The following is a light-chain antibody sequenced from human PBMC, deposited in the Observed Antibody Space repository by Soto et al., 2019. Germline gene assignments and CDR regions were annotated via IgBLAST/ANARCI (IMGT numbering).Light chain of an antibody. CDR1: RSNIGSNY. CDR3: AAWDDSLSAWV. CDR2: KNN. V-gene: IGLV1-47*01. Sequence: QCLLTQPPSASGTPGQRFTISCSGSRSNIGSNYVNWYQQLPGTAPKLLIYKNNQRPSGVPDRFSGSKSGSSASLAISGLRSEHEADYSCAAWDDSLSAWVFGGGTKVTV. J-gene: IGLJ3*02.